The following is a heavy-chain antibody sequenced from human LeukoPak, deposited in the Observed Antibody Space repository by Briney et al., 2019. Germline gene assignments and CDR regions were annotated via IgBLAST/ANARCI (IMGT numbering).Heavy chain of an antibody. V-gene: IGHV3-23*01. CDR1: GFTFSSYA. Sequence: GGSLRLSCAASGFTFSSYAMSWVRQPPGKGLDWVSTISFSGGYTYYADSVKGRFTISRDNSKNTLYLQMNSLRAEDTAVYYCARVPTPLWFGEFRDYWGQGTLVTVSS. J-gene: IGHJ4*02. CDR3: ARVPTPLWFGEFRDY. D-gene: IGHD3-10*01. CDR2: ISFSGGYT.